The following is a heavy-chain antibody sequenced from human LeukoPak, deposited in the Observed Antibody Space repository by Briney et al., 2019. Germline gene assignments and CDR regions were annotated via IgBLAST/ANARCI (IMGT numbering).Heavy chain of an antibody. CDR3: ARVGLGSYNWFDP. D-gene: IGHD3-10*01. J-gene: IGHJ5*02. V-gene: IGHV3-74*01. CDR2: INTDGSRT. CDR1: GFTFSRYW. Sequence: GGSLRLSCAASGFTFSRYWMHWVRQAPGKGLVWVSRINTDGSRTTYADSVKGRFTISRDNAKNTVYLQMNSLRAEDTAVYYCARVGLGSYNWFDPWGQGTLVTVSS.